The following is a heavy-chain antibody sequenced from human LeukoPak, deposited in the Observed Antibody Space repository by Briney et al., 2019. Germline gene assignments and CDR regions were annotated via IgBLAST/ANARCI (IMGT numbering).Heavy chain of an antibody. CDR2: ISGSGGST. D-gene: IGHD3-10*01. CDR3: AKAHPAPGLVRGVTWPDYYYGMDV. CDR1: GFTFSSYA. J-gene: IGHJ6*02. Sequence: PGGSLRLSCAASGFTFSSYAMRWVAQAPGTGLEGVSAISGSGGSTYYADSVKGRFTISRDNSKNTLYLQMNSLRAEDTAVYYWAKAHPAPGLVRGVTWPDYYYGMDVWGQGTTVTVSS. V-gene: IGHV3-23*01.